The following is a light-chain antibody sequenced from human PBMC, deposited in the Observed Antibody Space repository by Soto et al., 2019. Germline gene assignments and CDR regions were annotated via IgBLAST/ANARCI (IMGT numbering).Light chain of an antibody. CDR1: SSDVGGYNY. V-gene: IGLV2-8*01. J-gene: IGLJ1*01. CDR2: EVN. CDR3: SSYGGNTLFV. Sequence: QSVLTQPPSASGSPGQSVTISCTGTSSDVGGYNYASWFQHHPGKAPKLLIHEVNKRPSGVPDRFSGSKSGNTASLTVSGLQAEDEADYYCSSYGGNTLFVCGTGTKVTVL.